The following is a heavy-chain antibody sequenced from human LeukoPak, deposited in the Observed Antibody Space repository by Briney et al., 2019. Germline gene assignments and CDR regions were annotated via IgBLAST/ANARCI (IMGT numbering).Heavy chain of an antibody. CDR3: ARGFLRRPTVRALANYFDY. Sequence: GASVKVSCKASGYTFTSYDINWVRQATGQGLEWMGWMNPNSGNTGYAQKFQGRVTMTRNTSISTAYMELSSLRSEDTAVYYCARGFLRRPTVRALANYFDYWGQGTLVTVSS. V-gene: IGHV1-8*01. D-gene: IGHD6-13*01. CDR1: GYTFTSYD. J-gene: IGHJ4*02. CDR2: MNPNSGNT.